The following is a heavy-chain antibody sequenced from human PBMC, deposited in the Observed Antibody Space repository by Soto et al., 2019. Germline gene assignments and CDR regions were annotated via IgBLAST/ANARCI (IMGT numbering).Heavy chain of an antibody. D-gene: IGHD6-19*01. CDR1: GGSISNSSYL. J-gene: IGHJ4*02. CDR3: SRIAVSDPRTGFDY. Sequence: SETLSLICSVSGGSISNSSYLWGWVRQPPGKGLQWIGRVSHIGSTNYNPSLKSRLTISVGTSKTQSSLRLDSVTAADTAVYYCSRIAVSDPRTGFDYWGQGILVTVSS. V-gene: IGHV4-39*01. CDR2: VSHIGST.